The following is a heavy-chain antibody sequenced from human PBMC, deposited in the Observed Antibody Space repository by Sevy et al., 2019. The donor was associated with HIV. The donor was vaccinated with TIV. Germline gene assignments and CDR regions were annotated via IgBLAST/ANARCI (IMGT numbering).Heavy chain of an antibody. CDR2: ISSSSSYI. V-gene: IGHV3-21*01. CDR3: ARDHPLYSSSWYGMDV. Sequence: GGSLRLSCAASGFTFSSYSMNWVRQAPGKGLEWVSSISSSSSYIYYADSVKGRCTISRDNAKNSLYLQMNSLRAEDTAVYYCARDHPLYSSSWYGMDVWGQGTTVTVSS. J-gene: IGHJ6*02. CDR1: GFTFSSYS. D-gene: IGHD6-13*01.